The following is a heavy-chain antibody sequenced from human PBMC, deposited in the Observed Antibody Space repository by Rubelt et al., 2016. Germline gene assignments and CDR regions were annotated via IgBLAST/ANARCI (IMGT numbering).Heavy chain of an antibody. CDR1: GFTFSSYS. D-gene: IGHD1-26*01. J-gene: IGHJ4*02. V-gene: IGHV3-48*01. CDR2: ISSSSSTI. Sequence: EVQLVESGGGLVQPGGSLRLSCAASGFTFSSYSMNWVRQAPGKGLEWVSYISSSSSTIYYAESVKGRFTISRDKAKNSLYLQMNSLRAEDTAVYYCARARRWELPDYWGQGTLVTVSS. CDR3: ARARRWELPDY.